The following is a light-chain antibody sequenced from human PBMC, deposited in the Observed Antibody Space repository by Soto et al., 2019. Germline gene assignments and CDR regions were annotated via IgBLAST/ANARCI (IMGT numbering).Light chain of an antibody. V-gene: IGLV2-14*03. CDR3: TSYTSSTSVL. Sequence: QSALTQPASVSGSPGQSITISCTGTSSDVGGYNYVSWYQHHPGKAPKLMIYDVSSRPSGVSNRFSGSKSGNTASLTISGLQAEDEADYYCTSYTSSTSVLFGGGTTVTVL. CDR1: SSDVGGYNY. J-gene: IGLJ2*01. CDR2: DVS.